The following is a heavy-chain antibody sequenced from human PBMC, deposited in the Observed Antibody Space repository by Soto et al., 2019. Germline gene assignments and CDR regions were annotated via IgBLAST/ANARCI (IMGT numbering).Heavy chain of an antibody. CDR3: ARGEGGPRWGSIDY. J-gene: IGHJ4*02. V-gene: IGHV1-2*04. D-gene: IGHD2-21*01. CDR2: INPNSGGT. Sequence: ASVKVSCKASGYTFTGYDMHWVRQAPEQGLEWMGWINPNSGGTNYAQKFQGWVTMTRDTSISTAYMELSRLRSDDTAVYYCARGEGGPRWGSIDYWGQGTLVTVSS. CDR1: GYTFTGYD.